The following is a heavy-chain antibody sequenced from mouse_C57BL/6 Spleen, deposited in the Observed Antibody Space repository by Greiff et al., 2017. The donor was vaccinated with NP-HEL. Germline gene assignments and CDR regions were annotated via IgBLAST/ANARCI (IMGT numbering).Heavy chain of an antibody. D-gene: IGHD2-4*01. J-gene: IGHJ1*03. Sequence: QVQLKQPGAELVRPGSSVKLSCKASGYTFTSYWMHWVKQRPIQGLEWIGNIDPSDSETHYNQKFKDKATLSVDKSSSTAYMQLSSLTSEDSAVYYCARGSYYDYVFDVWGTGTTVTVSS. CDR3: ARGSYYDYVFDV. CDR2: IDPSDSET. CDR1: GYTFTSYW. V-gene: IGHV1-52*01.